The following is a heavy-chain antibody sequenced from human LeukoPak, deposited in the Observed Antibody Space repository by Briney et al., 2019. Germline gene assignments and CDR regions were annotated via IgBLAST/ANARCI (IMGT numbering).Heavy chain of an antibody. CDR1: GFSLTTDAVL. Sequence: SGPTLVNPTQTLTLTCTFSGFSLTTDAVLVGWVRQPPGKALEWLTFIYGNNDKRYSPSLNSRLTIIKDTSKNQVVLTMTDMDSVDTATYYCVHRTTVTSVGDWGQGTLVTVSS. CDR3: VHRTTVTSVGD. J-gene: IGHJ4*02. V-gene: IGHV2-5*01. D-gene: IGHD4-17*01. CDR2: IYGNNDK.